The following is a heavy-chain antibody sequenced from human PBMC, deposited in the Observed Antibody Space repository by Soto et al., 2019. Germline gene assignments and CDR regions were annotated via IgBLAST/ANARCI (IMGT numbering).Heavy chain of an antibody. Sequence: QVQLVESGGGVVQPGRSLRLSCAASGFTFSSYGMHWVRQAPGKGLEWVAVIWYDGSNKYYADSVKGRFTISRDNSKNTLYLQMNSLRAEDTAVYYCAIGDGPIAAAATASRHWGQGTLVTVSS. CDR2: IWYDGSNK. J-gene: IGHJ1*01. D-gene: IGHD6-13*01. CDR1: GFTFSSYG. CDR3: AIGDGPIAAAATASRH. V-gene: IGHV3-33*01.